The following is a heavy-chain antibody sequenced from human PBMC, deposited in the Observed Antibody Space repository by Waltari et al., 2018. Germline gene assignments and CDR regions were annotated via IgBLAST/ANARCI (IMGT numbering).Heavy chain of an antibody. CDR2: IKHDGTDK. D-gene: IGHD6-13*01. V-gene: IGHV3-7*01. CDR1: GISFGQYW. Sequence: EVLLVESGGDLVQPGGSVSLSCGTPGISFGQYWRSWVRQSPGKGLEWVATIKHDGTDKYYVDSVKGRFTVSRDNAKSSLYLQMNSLRVEDTAIYYCARDQADGTIAYFEYWGQGTLVTVSS. CDR3: ARDQADGTIAYFEY. J-gene: IGHJ4*02.